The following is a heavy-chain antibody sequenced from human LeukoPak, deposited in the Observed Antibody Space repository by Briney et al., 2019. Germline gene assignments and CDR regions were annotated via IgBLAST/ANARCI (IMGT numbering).Heavy chain of an antibody. Sequence: GGSLRLSCAASGFTFSSYGMHWGRQAPGKGLEWVAFIRYDGSNKYYADSVKGRFTISRDNSKNTLYLQMNSLRAEDTAVYYCAKDSVKGSGSYSAFDYWGQGTLVTVSS. CDR2: IRYDGSNK. J-gene: IGHJ4*02. CDR1: GFTFSSYG. CDR3: AKDSVKGSGSYSAFDY. D-gene: IGHD3-10*01. V-gene: IGHV3-30*02.